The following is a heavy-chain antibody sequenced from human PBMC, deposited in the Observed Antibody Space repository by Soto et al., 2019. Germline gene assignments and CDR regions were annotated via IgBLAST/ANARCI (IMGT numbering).Heavy chain of an antibody. J-gene: IGHJ6*01. CDR3: AGGARWELYYCYYGMEG. V-gene: IGHV1-69*06. Sequence: SVKVSCKASGGTFSSYAISWVRQAPGQGLEWMGGIIPIFGTANYAQKFQGRVTITADKSTSTAYMELSSLRSEDTAVYYCAGGARWELYYCYYGMEGLGRGTTLPVCS. CDR1: GGTFSSYA. D-gene: IGHD1-26*01. CDR2: IIPIFGTA.